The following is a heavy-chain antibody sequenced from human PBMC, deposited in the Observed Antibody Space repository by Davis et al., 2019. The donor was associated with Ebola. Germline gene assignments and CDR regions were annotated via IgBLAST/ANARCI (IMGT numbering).Heavy chain of an antibody. CDR3: AKRIDYYDSSGYYLWFDP. Sequence: GESLKISCAASGFTFSSYSMNWVRQAPGKGLEWVSAISGSGGSTYYADSVKGRFTISRDNSKNTLYLQMNSLRAEDTAVYYCAKRIDYYDSSGYYLWFDPWGQGTLVTVSS. CDR2: ISGSGGST. J-gene: IGHJ5*02. CDR1: GFTFSSYS. D-gene: IGHD3-22*01. V-gene: IGHV3-23*01.